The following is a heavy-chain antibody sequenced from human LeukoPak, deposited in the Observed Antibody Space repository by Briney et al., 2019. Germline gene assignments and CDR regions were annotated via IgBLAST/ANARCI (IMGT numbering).Heavy chain of an antibody. CDR3: AREDAGWFDP. Sequence: PSETLSLTCTVSGGSISGSYWSWIRQPPEKGLEWIEFIHSSGSTDYSPSLKSRVIIAVDTSKNQFSLKLTSVTAADTAVYYCAREDAGWFDPWGQGTLVTVSS. CDR1: GGSISGSY. CDR2: IHSSGST. J-gene: IGHJ5*02. V-gene: IGHV4-59*01.